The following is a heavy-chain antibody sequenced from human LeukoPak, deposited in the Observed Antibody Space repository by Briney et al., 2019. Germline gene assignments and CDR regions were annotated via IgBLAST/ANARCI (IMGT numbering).Heavy chain of an antibody. CDR1: GYTFTSYD. D-gene: IGHD3-10*01. CDR3: ARGRRMVRGVSRSYHFDY. V-gene: IGHV1-8*01. Sequence: ASVKVSCKASGYTFTSYDINWVRQATGQGLEWMGWMNPNSGNTGYAQKFQGRVTMTRNTSISTAYMELCSLRSEDTAVYYCARGRRMVRGVSRSYHFDYWGQGTLVTVSS. CDR2: MNPNSGNT. J-gene: IGHJ4*02.